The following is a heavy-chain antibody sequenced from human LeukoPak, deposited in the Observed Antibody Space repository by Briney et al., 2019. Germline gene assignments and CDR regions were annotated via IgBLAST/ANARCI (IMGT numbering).Heavy chain of an antibody. Sequence: PGGSLRLSCAASGFRFSNYAMSWVRQAPGKGPEWVSSIYGGDFGTKYADSVKGRFTISRDNSKNTLSLQMNSLGVEDTAVYYCAKQYAYGDSYFYYYMDVWGKGTTVTVSS. CDR1: GFRFSNYA. V-gene: IGHV3-23*01. D-gene: IGHD4-17*01. CDR2: IYGGDFGT. J-gene: IGHJ6*03. CDR3: AKQYAYGDSYFYYYMDV.